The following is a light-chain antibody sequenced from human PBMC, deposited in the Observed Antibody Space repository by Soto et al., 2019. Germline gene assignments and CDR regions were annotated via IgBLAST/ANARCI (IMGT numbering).Light chain of an antibody. V-gene: IGLV2-14*01. CDR3: SSYTSSSTLV. Sequence: QSALTQPASVSGSPGQSITISCTGTSSDVGGYNYVSWYQQHPGKAPKLMIYDVDSRPSGVSNRFSGSKSGKTASLTISGLQAEDEADYYCSSYTSSSTLVFGGGTKLTVL. CDR1: SSDVGGYNY. J-gene: IGLJ2*01. CDR2: DVD.